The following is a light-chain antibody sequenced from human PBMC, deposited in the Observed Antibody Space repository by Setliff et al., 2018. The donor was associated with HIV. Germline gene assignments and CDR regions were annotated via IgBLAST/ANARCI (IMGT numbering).Light chain of an antibody. Sequence: QSVLSQPPSASGTPGQRVTISCSGRDSNIGTNTVNWYHQLPGAAPKLLIYTNNHRPSGVPDRFSGSKSGTSASLAISGLQSEDEAEYYCAAWDDRLNGWVFGGGTK. V-gene: IGLV1-44*01. J-gene: IGLJ3*02. CDR3: AAWDDRLNGWV. CDR2: TNN. CDR1: DSNIGTNT.